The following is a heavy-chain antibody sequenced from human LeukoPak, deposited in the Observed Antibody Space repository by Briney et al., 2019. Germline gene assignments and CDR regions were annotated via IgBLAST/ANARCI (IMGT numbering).Heavy chain of an antibody. CDR3: ARVRGTNGLNY. CDR1: GFTFDDYG. D-gene: IGHD1-26*01. Sequence: SGGSLRLSCAASGFTFDDYGMSWVRQAPGKGLEWVSIINGNGASTGYVDSVKGRFIISRDNAKNSLYLQMNSLRTEDTALYHCARVRGTNGLNYWGQGTLVTVSS. CDR2: INGNGAST. J-gene: IGHJ4*02. V-gene: IGHV3-20*01.